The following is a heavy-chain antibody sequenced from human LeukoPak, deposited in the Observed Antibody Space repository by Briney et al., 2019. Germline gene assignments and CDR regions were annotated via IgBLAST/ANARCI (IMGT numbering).Heavy chain of an antibody. CDR3: TTLWLGPEH. J-gene: IGHJ1*01. Sequence: GGSLRLSCAASGFTFSSYGMHWVRQAPGKGLEWVAVISYDGSNKYYADSVKGRFTISRDNSKNTLYLQMNSLRTEDTAVYYCTTLWLGPEHWGQGTLVTVSS. D-gene: IGHD3-10*01. CDR2: ISYDGSNK. V-gene: IGHV3-30*03. CDR1: GFTFSSYG.